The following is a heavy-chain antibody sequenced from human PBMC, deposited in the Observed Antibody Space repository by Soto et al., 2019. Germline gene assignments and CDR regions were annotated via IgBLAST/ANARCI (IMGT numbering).Heavy chain of an antibody. CDR2: IKSQNDGGTT. D-gene: IGHD3-3*02. Sequence: GGSLRLSCAASGFTFSSYAMHWVRQAPGKGLGWVGRIKSQNDGGTTDYAAPVRDRFTISKDDSINTLYLQMNSLQTEDTGVYFCTADLPAFIPQVDSWGQGTLVTVSS. CDR3: TADLPAFIPQVDS. V-gene: IGHV3-15*07. J-gene: IGHJ4*02. CDR1: GFTFSSYA.